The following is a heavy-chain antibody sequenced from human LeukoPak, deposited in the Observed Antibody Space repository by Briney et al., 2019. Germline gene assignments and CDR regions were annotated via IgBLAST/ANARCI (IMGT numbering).Heavy chain of an antibody. D-gene: IGHD6-6*01. J-gene: IGHJ4*02. Sequence: PGGSLRLSCAASGCTFSSYWMGWVRQAPGKGLEWVANIKQDGSEKYYVDSVKGRFTISRDNAKNSLYLQMNSLRAEDTAVYYCARSPRDYSSSVNYWGQGTLVTVSS. CDR1: GCTFSSYW. CDR2: IKQDGSEK. V-gene: IGHV3-7*03. CDR3: ARSPRDYSSSVNY.